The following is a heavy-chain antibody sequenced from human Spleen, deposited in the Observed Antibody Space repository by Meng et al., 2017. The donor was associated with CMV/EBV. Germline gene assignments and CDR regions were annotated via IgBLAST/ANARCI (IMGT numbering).Heavy chain of an antibody. Sequence: GESLNISCAASGFTFSNYTMNWVRQAPGKGLEWVSFLSRGSHYIDYADAVKGRFTISRDNSKGSLYLQMNRLTAEDTAVYYCAASGSENWYFDLWGRGTLVTVSS. CDR3: AASGSENWYFDL. CDR1: GFTFSNYT. V-gene: IGHV3-21*01. D-gene: IGHD3-10*01. CDR2: LSRGSHYI. J-gene: IGHJ2*01.